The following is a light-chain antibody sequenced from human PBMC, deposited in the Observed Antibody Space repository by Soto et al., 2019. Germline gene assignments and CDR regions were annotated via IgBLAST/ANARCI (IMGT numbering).Light chain of an antibody. CDR1: SGHSSYA. V-gene: IGLV4-69*01. CDR3: QTWGTGDVV. CDR2: LNSDGSH. Sequence: QSVLTQSPSASASLGASVKLTCTLSSGHSSYAIAWHHQQPEKGPRYLMKLNSDGSHSKGDGIPDRFSGSSSGAERYLTISSLQSEDEADYYCQTWGTGDVVFGGGTKLTVL. J-gene: IGLJ2*01.